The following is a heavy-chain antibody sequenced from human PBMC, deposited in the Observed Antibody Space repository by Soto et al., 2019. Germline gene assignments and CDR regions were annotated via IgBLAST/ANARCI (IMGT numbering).Heavy chain of an antibody. J-gene: IGHJ4*02. Sequence: GGSMRLSCEASGFNFGNSWMHWVRQAPGKGLEWVSRMTSDGSTTDYADSVKGRFSVSRDNGKYTLYLKMRSLRAEDTAVYYGATAEFDYWGPGTLVTFSS. D-gene: IGHD3-10*01. CDR1: GFNFGNSW. CDR2: MTSDGSTT. V-gene: IGHV3-74*01. CDR3: ATAEFDY.